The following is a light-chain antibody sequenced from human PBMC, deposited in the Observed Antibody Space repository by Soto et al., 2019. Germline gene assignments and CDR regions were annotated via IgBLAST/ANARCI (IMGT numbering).Light chain of an antibody. V-gene: IGKV3-15*01. Sequence: EIVMTQSPATLSVSPGERATLSCRASQSLDSNLAWYQQKPGQAPRLLIYRASTRATGIPARFSGSESGTEFTLTISSLQSEDFAVYYCQQYNKWPWTFGRGTKVEIK. J-gene: IGKJ1*01. CDR1: QSLDSN. CDR3: QQYNKWPWT. CDR2: RAS.